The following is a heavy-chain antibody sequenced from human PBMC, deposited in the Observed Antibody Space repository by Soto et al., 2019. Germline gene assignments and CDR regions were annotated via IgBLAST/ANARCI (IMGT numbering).Heavy chain of an antibody. J-gene: IGHJ2*01. V-gene: IGHV1-69*01. CDR2: IIPIFGTA. Sequence: QVQLVQSGAEVQKPGSSVNVSCKASGGTFSSYAISWVRQAPGQGLEWLGGIIPIFGTANYAQKFQGRVTITADESTSTAYMALSSLRSEDTAVYDCARAGDRNQDWSFDLWGRGTLVTVSS. CDR3: ARAGDRNQDWSFDL. D-gene: IGHD3-10*01. CDR1: GGTFSSYA.